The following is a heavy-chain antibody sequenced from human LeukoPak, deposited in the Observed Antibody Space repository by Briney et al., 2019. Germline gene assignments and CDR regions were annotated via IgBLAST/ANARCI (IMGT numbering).Heavy chain of an antibody. CDR3: ARDYGSMYYYYYYMDV. V-gene: IGHV3-20*04. Sequence: GGSLRLSCAASGFTFDDYGMSWVRQAPGKGLEWVSGINWNGGSTGYADSVKGRFTISRDNAKNSLYLQMNSLRAEDTALYYCARDYGSMYYYYYYMDVWGKGTTVTVSS. CDR1: GFTFDDYG. J-gene: IGHJ6*03. D-gene: IGHD3-10*01. CDR2: INWNGGST.